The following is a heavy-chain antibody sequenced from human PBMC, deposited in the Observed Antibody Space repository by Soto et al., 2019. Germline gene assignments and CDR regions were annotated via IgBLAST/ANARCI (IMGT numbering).Heavy chain of an antibody. CDR1: GFTFSSYG. V-gene: IGHV3-30*03. CDR3: VSFCPKPYGIAVAGTWFDP. J-gene: IGHJ5*02. CDR2: ISYDGSNK. Sequence: PGGSLRLSCAASGFTFSSYGMHWVRQAPGKGLEWVAVISYDGSNKYYADSVKGRFTISRDNSKNTLYLQMNSLRAEDTAVYYCVSFCPKPYGIAVAGTWFDPWGQGTLVTVSS. D-gene: IGHD6-19*01.